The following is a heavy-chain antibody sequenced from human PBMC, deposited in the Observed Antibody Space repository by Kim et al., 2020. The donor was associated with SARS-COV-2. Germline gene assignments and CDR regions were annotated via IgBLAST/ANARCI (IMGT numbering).Heavy chain of an antibody. V-gene: IGHV3-23*01. J-gene: IGHJ4*01. Sequence: GGSLRLSCAASGFTFSSYAMSWVRQALGKGLEWVSAISGSGGSTDYADSEKGRFTISRDNSKNTLYLKMNSRRTDDTAVYYCAKRSSSWYYPFDFWGQGTLVAVSP. D-gene: IGHD6-13*01. CDR1: GFTFSSYA. CDR2: ISGSGGST. CDR3: AKRSSSWYYPFDF.